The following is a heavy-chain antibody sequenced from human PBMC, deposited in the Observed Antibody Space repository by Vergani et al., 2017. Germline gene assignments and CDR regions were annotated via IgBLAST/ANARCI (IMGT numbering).Heavy chain of an antibody. CDR1: GFTFSSHA. V-gene: IGHV3-23*01. CDR2: ISGRGGTT. D-gene: IGHD3-3*01. Sequence: EVQLLESGGGLVQSGGSLRLSCAASGFTFSSHAMSWVRQAPGKGLEWVSAISGRGGTTDYADSVKGRFTISSDNSKNTLYLQMNSLRAEDTAVYYCAKVLYYDFWSGYYPRGDYFDYWGQGTLVTVSS. J-gene: IGHJ4*02. CDR3: AKVLYYDFWSGYYPRGDYFDY.